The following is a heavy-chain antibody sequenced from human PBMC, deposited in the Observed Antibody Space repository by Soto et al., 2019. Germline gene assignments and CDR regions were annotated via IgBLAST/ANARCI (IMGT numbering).Heavy chain of an antibody. J-gene: IGHJ4*02. CDR3: ARDSPLLINYDFWSGYLDY. Sequence: QVQLVESGGGVVQPRRSLRLSCAASGFTFSSYGMHWVRQAPGKGLEWVAVIWYDGSNKYYADSVKGRFTISRDNSKNTLYLQMNSLRAEDTAVYYCARDSPLLINYDFWSGYLDYWGQGTLVTVSS. D-gene: IGHD3-3*01. V-gene: IGHV3-33*01. CDR2: IWYDGSNK. CDR1: GFTFSSYG.